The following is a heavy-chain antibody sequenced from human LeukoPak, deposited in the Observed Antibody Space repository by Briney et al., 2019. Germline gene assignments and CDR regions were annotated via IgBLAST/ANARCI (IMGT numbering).Heavy chain of an antibody. J-gene: IGHJ4*02. D-gene: IGHD2-8*01. Sequence: GESLQISCQASGYIFTNYWIGWVRHMPGKGLEWMGIIYPGDSDTRYSPSFQGQVTISADKSISTAYLQWSSLKASDTAMYYCARRDGVIYHIDYWGQGTPVTVSS. V-gene: IGHV5-51*01. CDR3: ARRDGVIYHIDY. CDR2: IYPGDSDT. CDR1: GYIFTNYW.